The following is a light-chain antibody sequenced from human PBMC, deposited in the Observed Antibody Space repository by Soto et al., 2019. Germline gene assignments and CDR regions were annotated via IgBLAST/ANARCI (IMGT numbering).Light chain of an antibody. CDR2: DAS. CDR3: QQNNTNPWT. J-gene: IGKJ1*01. Sequence: DIQMTQSPSTLSASVGDRVTITCRASQSIRTWLAWYQQKPGKAPKLLIYDASSLKSGVPSRFSGGGSGTEFTLTISSLQPDDFTTYYCQQNNTNPWTFGQGTKV. V-gene: IGKV1-5*01. CDR1: QSIRTW.